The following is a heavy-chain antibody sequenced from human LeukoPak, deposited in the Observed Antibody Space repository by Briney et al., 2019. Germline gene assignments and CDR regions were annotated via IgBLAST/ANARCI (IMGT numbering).Heavy chain of an antibody. V-gene: IGHV3-53*01. CDR1: GFTVSSNY. J-gene: IGHJ4*02. CDR3: TRVVGGGDWTRGGYFDY. D-gene: IGHD2-21*02. CDR2: IYSGGST. Sequence: PGGSLRLSYTASGFTVSSNYMSWVRQAPGKGLEWVSVIYSGGSTYYADSVKGRFTISRDNSKNTLYLQMNSLRAEDTAVYYCTRVVGGGDWTRGGYFDYWGQGTLVTVSS.